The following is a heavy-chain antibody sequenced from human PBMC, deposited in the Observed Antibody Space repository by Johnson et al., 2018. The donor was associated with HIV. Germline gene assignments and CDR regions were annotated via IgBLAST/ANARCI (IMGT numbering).Heavy chain of an antibody. CDR2: INWNGGSS. J-gene: IGHJ3*02. Sequence: VKLVESGGGLVKPGGSLRLSCAASGFTFDYYDMNWVRQAPGKGLEWVSGINWNGGSSGYADSVKARFTISRDNAKISLYLQMNSLRAEDTALYYCARVVAGGALLFDIWGQGTMVTV. CDR3: ARVVAGGALLFDI. D-gene: IGHD2-21*01. CDR1: GFTFDYYD. V-gene: IGHV3-20*04.